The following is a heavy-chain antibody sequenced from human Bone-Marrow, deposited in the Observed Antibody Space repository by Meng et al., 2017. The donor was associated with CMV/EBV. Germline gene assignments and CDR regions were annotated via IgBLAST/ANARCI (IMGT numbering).Heavy chain of an antibody. CDR3: AKKSGEYYYYGMDV. CDR1: GFTFDDYA. D-gene: IGHD2-15*01. Sequence: SLKISCAASGFTFDDYAMHWVRQAPGKGLEWVSGISWNSGSIGYADSVKGRFTISRDNSKNTLYLQMNSLRAEDTAVYYCAKKSGEYYYYGMDVWGQGTTVTVSS. J-gene: IGHJ6*02. V-gene: IGHV3-9*01. CDR2: ISWNSGSI.